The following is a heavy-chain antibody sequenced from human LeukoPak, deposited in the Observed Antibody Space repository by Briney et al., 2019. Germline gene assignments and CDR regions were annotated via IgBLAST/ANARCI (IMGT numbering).Heavy chain of an antibody. CDR1: GGSISSSNW. CDR3: ARDYCSSTSCYKGGDYFDY. V-gene: IGHV4-4*02. CDR2: IYHSGRT. Sequence: SGTLSLTCAVSGGSISSSNWWSWVRQPPGKGLEWIGEIYHSGRTNYNPSLKSRVTISVDKSKNQFSLKLNSVTAADTAVYYCARDYCSSTSCYKGGDYFDYWGQGTLVTVSS. J-gene: IGHJ4*02. D-gene: IGHD2-2*02.